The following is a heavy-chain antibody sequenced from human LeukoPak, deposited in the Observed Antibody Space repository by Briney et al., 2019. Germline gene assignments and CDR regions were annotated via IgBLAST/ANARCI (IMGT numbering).Heavy chain of an antibody. CDR1: GFTVSNDY. Sequence: GGSLRLSCAVSGFTVSNDYMSWVRQAPGKGLEWVSVIYGGGDTYYADSVRGRFTISRDNFENTLFLQMDSLRPEDTAVYYCMRLLPSSHHFFDSWGQGTLVTVSS. CDR3: MRLLPSSHHFFDS. D-gene: IGHD6-6*01. J-gene: IGHJ4*02. CDR2: IYGGGDT. V-gene: IGHV3-53*01.